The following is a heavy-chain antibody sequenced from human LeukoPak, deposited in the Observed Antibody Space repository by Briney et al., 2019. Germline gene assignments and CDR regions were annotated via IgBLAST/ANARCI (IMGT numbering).Heavy chain of an antibody. V-gene: IGHV3-66*01. CDR3: ARVKVYYYDSSGYYPDAFDV. J-gene: IGHJ3*01. D-gene: IGHD3-22*01. Sequence: GGSLRLSCAASGFTVSSNYMSWVRQAPGKGLEWVSVIYSGGSTYYADSVKGRFTISRDNSKNTLHLQMNSLRAEDTAVYYCARVKVYYYDSSGYYPDAFDVWGQGTMVTVSS. CDR1: GFTVSSNY. CDR2: IYSGGST.